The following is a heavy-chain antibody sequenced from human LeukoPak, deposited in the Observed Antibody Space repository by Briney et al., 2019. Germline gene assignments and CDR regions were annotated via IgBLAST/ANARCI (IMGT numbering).Heavy chain of an antibody. J-gene: IGHJ4*02. D-gene: IGHD1-7*01. CDR2: ISYDGYNT. CDR3: TRSGPELGFDY. CDR1: GFTFSNFA. V-gene: IGHV3-30-3*01. Sequence: GGSLRLSCAASGFTFSNFALHWVRQAPGKGLEWVSVISYDGYNTSYIDSVKARFRISRDNSRNTLFLQMNSLRPEDTAMYYCTRSGPELGFDYWGQGTRVTVSS.